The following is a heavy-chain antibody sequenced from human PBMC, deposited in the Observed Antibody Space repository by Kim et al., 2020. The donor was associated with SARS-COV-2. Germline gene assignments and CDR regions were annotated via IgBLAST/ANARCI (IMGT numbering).Heavy chain of an antibody. CDR1: GGSISSSNW. J-gene: IGHJ4*02. D-gene: IGHD2-15*01. CDR3: ARTGYCSGGSCPDY. V-gene: IGHV4-4*02. CDR2: IYHSGST. Sequence: SETLSLTCAVSGGSISSSNWWSWVRQPPGKGLEWIGEIYHSGSTNYNPSLKSRVTISVDKSKNQFSLKLSSVTAADTAVYYCARTGYCSGGSCPDYWGQGTLVTVSS.